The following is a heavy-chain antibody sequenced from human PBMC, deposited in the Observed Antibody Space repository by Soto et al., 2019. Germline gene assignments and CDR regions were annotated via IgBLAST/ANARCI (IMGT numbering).Heavy chain of an antibody. CDR2: IYYSGST. J-gene: IGHJ4*02. CDR1: GGSISSYY. Sequence: SETLSLTCTVSGGSISSYYWSWIRQPPGKGLEWIGYIYYSGSTNYNPSLKSRVTISVDTSKNQFSLKLSSVTAADTAVYYCARVISSGSYPLGFDYWGQGTLVTVSS. CDR3: ARVISSGSYPLGFDY. V-gene: IGHV4-59*01. D-gene: IGHD1-26*01.